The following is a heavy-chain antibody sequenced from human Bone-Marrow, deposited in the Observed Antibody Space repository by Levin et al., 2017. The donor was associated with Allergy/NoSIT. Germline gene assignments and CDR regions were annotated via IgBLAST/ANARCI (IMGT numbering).Heavy chain of an antibody. Sequence: GGSLRLSCAASRFTFSSYWMSWVRQAPGKGLEWVANMNQDGTERYYVDSVKGRFTISRDNAKNSVYLQMNSLRVEDTAIYYCAREGGYCSDGLCSRGGMDVWGQGTTVTVSS. D-gene: IGHD2-8*01. V-gene: IGHV3-7*01. CDR1: RFTFSSYW. CDR2: MNQDGTER. CDR3: AREGGYCSDGLCSRGGMDV. J-gene: IGHJ6*02.